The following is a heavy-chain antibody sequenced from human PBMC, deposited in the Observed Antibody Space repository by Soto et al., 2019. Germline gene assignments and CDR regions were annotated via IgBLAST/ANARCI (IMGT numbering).Heavy chain of an antibody. CDR3: TREVATVPDY. J-gene: IGHJ4*02. CDR1: GFTFRSYW. D-gene: IGHD6-13*01. V-gene: IGHV3-74*01. Sequence: EVQLVESGGGLVQPGGSLRLSCAASGFTFRSYWMHWVRQAPGKGLVWVSRISPDGSITNYADSVKGHFTISRDNAKNTLFLQMNSLRAEDTAVYYCTREVATVPDYWGQGTLVTVSS. CDR2: ISPDGSIT.